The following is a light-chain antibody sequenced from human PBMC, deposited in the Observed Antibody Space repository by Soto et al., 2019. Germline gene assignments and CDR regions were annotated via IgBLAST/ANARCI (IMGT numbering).Light chain of an antibody. V-gene: IGKV1-5*03. J-gene: IGKJ1*01. CDR2: KAS. CDR1: QSISTW. CDR3: QQYVRAFRS. Sequence: DIQMTQSPSTLSASVGERVTITCRASQSISTWLAWYQQKPGTAPKLLIYKASSLQSGVPSRFSGSGSGTEFTLTISSLQPDDFATYYCQQYVRAFRSFGQGTKVDIK.